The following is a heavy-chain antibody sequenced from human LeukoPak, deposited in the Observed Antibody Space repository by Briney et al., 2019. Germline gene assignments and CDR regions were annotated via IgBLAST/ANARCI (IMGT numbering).Heavy chain of an antibody. V-gene: IGHV6-1*01. J-gene: IGHJ6*03. Sequence: SQTLSLTCATSGDSVSSNSAAWNWIRQSPSRGLEWLGRTYYRSKWYNDYAVSVKSRITINPDTSKNQFSLKLSSVTAADTAVYYCARDLGTMVRGSRRGYDGYYYYMDVWGKGTAVTISS. D-gene: IGHD3-10*01. CDR1: GDSVSSNSAA. CDR3: ARDLGTMVRGSRRGYDGYYYYMDV. CDR2: TYYRSKWYN.